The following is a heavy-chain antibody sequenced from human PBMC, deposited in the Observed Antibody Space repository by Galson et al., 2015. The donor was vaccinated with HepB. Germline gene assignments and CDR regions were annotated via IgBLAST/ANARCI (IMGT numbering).Heavy chain of an antibody. Sequence: SVKVSCKASGGTFSSYAISWVRQAPGQGLEWMGGIIPIFGTANYAQKFQGRVTITADESTSTAYMELSSLRSEDAAVYYCARDSSSGPVRFDPWGQGTLVTVSS. CDR1: GGTFSSYA. CDR2: IIPIFGTA. V-gene: IGHV1-69*13. D-gene: IGHD6-19*01. J-gene: IGHJ5*02. CDR3: ARDSSSGPVRFDP.